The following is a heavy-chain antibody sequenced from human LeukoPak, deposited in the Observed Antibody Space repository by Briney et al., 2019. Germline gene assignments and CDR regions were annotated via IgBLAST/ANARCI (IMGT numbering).Heavy chain of an antibody. CDR2: INPNSGGT. D-gene: IGHD6-13*01. CDR3: ARAGSSSRWVNDY. Sequence: GASVKVSCKASGYTXTGYYMHGVRQAPGQGLEWMGWINPNSGGTNYAQKFQGRVTMTRDTSISTAYMELSRLRSDDTAVFYCARAGSSSRWVNDYWGQGTLVTVSS. J-gene: IGHJ4*02. CDR1: GYTXTGYY. V-gene: IGHV1-2*02.